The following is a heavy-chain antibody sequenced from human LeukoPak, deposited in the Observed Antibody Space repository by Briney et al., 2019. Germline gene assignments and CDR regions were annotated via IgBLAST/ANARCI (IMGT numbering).Heavy chain of an antibody. CDR3: ARDWSSGWTGY. D-gene: IGHD6-19*01. V-gene: IGHV3-20*04. J-gene: IGHJ4*02. CDR2: INWNGGST. CDR1: VFTFDDYG. Sequence: GGSLRLSCAASVFTFDDYGMSWVRQAPGKGLEWVSGINWNGGSTGYADSVKGRFTISRDNAKNSLYLQMNSLRAEDTALYYCARDWSSGWTGYWGQGTLVTVSS.